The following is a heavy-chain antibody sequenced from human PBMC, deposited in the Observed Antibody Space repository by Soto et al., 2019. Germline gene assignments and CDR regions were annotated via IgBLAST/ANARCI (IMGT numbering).Heavy chain of an antibody. V-gene: IGHV1-69*02. CDR3: ASSYGSGYRAFDY. CDR2: INPILSMS. Sequence: QVQLVQSGAEVKKPGSSVRVSCKASGDTFSFYSINWVRQAPGLGLEWMGRINPILSMSNYAQRFQGRVTGTATKSTITAYMERSSLRSEGTAMYYWASSYGSGYRAFDYWGQGALVTVSS. D-gene: IGHD3-10*01. CDR1: GDTFSFYS. J-gene: IGHJ4*02.